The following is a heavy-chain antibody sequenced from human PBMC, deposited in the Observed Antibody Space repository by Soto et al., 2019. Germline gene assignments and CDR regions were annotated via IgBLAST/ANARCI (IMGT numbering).Heavy chain of an antibody. V-gene: IGHV1-69*13. CDR1: GGTFSSYA. D-gene: IGHD6-13*01. J-gene: IGHJ5*02. CDR3: AVKDEEQKLFQT. CDR2: IIPIFGTA. Sequence: SVKVSCKASGGTFSSYAISWVRQAPGQGLEWMGGIIPIFGTANYAQKFQGRVTITADESTSTAYMELSSLRSEDTAVYYCAVKDEEQKLFQTWGQGTLVAASS.